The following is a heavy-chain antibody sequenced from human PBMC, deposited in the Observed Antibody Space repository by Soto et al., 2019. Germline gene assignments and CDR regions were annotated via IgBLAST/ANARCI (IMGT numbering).Heavy chain of an antibody. V-gene: IGHV3-23*01. CDR2: ISGSGGST. CDR1: GFTLSSYA. Sequence: GGSLRLSCAAAGFTLSSYAMSWVRQAPGKGLEWVAAISGSGGSTYYADSVKGRSTISRDNSKNTLYLQMNSLRAEDPAVYYCATVGGIAAAGTLVDYWGQGTLVTVSS. J-gene: IGHJ4*02. D-gene: IGHD6-13*01. CDR3: ATVGGIAAAGTLVDY.